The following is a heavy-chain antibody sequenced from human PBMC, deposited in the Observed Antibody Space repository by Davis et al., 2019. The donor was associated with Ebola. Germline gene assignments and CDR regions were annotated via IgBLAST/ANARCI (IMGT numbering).Heavy chain of an antibody. D-gene: IGHD1-7*01. CDR1: GFTFSSYW. CDR3: ARSRLELVPEDYFDY. V-gene: IGHV3-74*01. J-gene: IGHJ4*02. CDR2: INSDGSST. Sequence: PGGSLRLSCAASGFTFSSYWMHWVRQAPGKGLVWVSRINSDGSSTSYADSVKGRFTISRDNAKNTLYLQMNSLRAEDTAVYYCARSRLELVPEDYFDYWGQGTLVTVSS.